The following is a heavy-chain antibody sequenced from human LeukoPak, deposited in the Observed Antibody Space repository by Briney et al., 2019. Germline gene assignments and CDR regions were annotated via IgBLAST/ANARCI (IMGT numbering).Heavy chain of an antibody. J-gene: IGHJ4*02. CDR1: GGSFSGYY. Sequence: SETLSLTCAVYGGSFSGYYWSWIRQPPGKGLEWIGEINHSGSTNYNPSLKSRVTISVDTSKNQFSLKLTSVTAADTAVYYCASHGDLDYWGPGTLVIVSS. CDR2: INHSGST. CDR3: ASHGDLDY. V-gene: IGHV4-34*01. D-gene: IGHD4-17*01.